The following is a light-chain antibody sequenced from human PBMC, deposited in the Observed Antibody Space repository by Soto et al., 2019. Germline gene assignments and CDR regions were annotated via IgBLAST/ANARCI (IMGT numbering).Light chain of an antibody. CDR2: EVS. CDR1: SSDVGGYNY. J-gene: IGLJ1*01. V-gene: IGLV2-8*01. CDR3: SSYAGNNKYV. Sequence: QSALTQPPSASGSPGQSVTISCTGSSSDVGGYNYVSWYQHHPGKAPKLMIYEVSKRSSGVPDRFSGSKSGNTASLTVSGLQAEDEAGYYCSSYAGNNKYVFGTGTKLTVL.